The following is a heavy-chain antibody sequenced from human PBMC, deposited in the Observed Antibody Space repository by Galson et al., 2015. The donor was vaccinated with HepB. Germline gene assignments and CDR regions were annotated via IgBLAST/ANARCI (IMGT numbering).Heavy chain of an antibody. CDR3: VREAVAIFGVGNRFDP. V-gene: IGHV3-48*03. Sequence: SLRLSCAASGFTFSSYNMNWVRQAPGKGLEWISFISATGTTIYYADSVKDRFTISRDNAKTSLYLQMDSLGAEDTALYYCVREAVAIFGVGNRFDPWGQGILVTVAS. J-gene: IGHJ5*02. D-gene: IGHD3-3*01. CDR1: GFTFSSYN. CDR2: ISATGTTI.